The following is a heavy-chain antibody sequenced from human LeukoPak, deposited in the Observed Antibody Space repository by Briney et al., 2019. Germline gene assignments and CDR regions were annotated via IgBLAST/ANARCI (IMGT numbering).Heavy chain of an antibody. V-gene: IGHV4-34*01. J-gene: IGHJ4*02. CDR3: ARGGQGLPLDY. Sequence: SETLSLTCAVYGGSFSGYYWSWIRQPPGKGLEWIGEINHSGSTNYNPSLKSRVTISVDTSKNQFSLKLSSVTAADTAVYYCARGGQGLPLDYWGQGTLVTVSS. CDR2: INHSGST. CDR1: GGSFSGYY. D-gene: IGHD5-18*01.